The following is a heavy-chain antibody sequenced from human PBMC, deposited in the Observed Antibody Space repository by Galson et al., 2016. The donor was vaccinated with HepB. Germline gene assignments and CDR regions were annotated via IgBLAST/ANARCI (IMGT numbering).Heavy chain of an antibody. CDR2: IIPFFGTA. Sequence: SVKVSCKASGGNFAFYVISWVRQAPGQGLEWMGGIIPFFGTAHYAQKFQDRVTITADKSTTTAYMELSSLTSDDTAVYYCGRAGDRRGQNPQDITIPPEYFLDYWGQGALVTVSS. V-gene: IGHV1-69*06. D-gene: IGHD1-14*01. CDR3: GRAGDRRGQNPQDITIPPEYFLDY. CDR1: GGNFAFYV. J-gene: IGHJ4*02.